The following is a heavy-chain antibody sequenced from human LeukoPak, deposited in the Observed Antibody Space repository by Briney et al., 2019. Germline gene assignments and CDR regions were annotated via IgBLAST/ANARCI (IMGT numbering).Heavy chain of an antibody. CDR1: GYTFTGYY. CDR2: MNPNSGNT. V-gene: IGHV1-8*02. J-gene: IGHJ4*02. D-gene: IGHD6-13*01. CDR3: ARSPLSSSWYYFDY. Sequence: ASVKVSCKASGYTFTGYYMHWVRQATGQGLEWMGWMNPNSGNTGYAQKFQGRVTMTRNTSISTAYMELSSLRSEDTAVYYCARSPLSSSWYYFDYWGQGTLVTVSS.